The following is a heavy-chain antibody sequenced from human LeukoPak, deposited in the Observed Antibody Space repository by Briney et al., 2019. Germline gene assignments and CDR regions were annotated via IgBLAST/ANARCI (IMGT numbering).Heavy chain of an antibody. CDR2: INNDGSPK. CDR1: GYTFSSYW. D-gene: IGHD3-10*01. J-gene: IGHJ4*02. V-gene: IGHV3-74*01. CDR3: ARWTDLWFGELPTDY. Sequence: GGSLRLSCAASGYTFSSYWMNWVRQAPGKGLVWVSRINNDGSPKAYADSVKGRFTSSRNNAKNTLYLQMNSLRSEDTAVYYCARWTDLWFGELPTDYWGQGTLVTVSS.